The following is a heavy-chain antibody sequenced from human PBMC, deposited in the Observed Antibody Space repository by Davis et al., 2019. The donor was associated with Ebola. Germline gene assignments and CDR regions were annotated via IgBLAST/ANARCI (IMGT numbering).Heavy chain of an antibody. CDR1: GYTFTGFY. D-gene: IGHD3-10*01. V-gene: IGHV1-2*06. J-gene: IGHJ5*02. Sequence: AASVKVSCKASGYTFTGFYMHWVRQAPGQGLEWMGRINPNSGGTNYAQKFQGRVTMTRDTSISTAYMELSRLRSDDTAVYYCAREGLLWFGELVADWFDPWGQGTLVTVSS. CDR2: INPNSGGT. CDR3: AREGLLWFGELVADWFDP.